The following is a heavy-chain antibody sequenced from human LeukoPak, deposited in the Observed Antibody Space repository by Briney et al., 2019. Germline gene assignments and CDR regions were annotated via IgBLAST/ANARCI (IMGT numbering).Heavy chain of an antibody. J-gene: IGHJ4*02. D-gene: IGHD6-13*01. Sequence: GGSLRLSCAPSGFTFSSYWMNWVRQAPGKGLEWVASIKQDGSEKYYVDPVKGRFTISRDNAKNSLYLQMNSLRAEDTAVYYCARDGPAAGLYFDYWGQGTLVTVSS. CDR1: GFTFSSYW. V-gene: IGHV3-7*03. CDR3: ARDGPAAGLYFDY. CDR2: IKQDGSEK.